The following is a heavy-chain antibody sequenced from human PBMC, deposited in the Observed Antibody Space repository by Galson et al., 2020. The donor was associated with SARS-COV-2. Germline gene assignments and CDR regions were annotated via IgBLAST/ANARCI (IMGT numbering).Heavy chain of an antibody. J-gene: IGHJ6*03. Sequence: STIYYADSVKGRFTISRDNAKNSLYLQMNSLRAEDTAVYYCARAPDYYYYYMDVWGKGTTVTISS. CDR2: STI. V-gene: IGHV3-48*01. CDR3: ARAPDYYYYYMDV.